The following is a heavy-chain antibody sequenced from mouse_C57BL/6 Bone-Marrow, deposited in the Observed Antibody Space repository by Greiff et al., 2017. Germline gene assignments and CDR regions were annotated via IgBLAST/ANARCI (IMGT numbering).Heavy chain of an antibody. D-gene: IGHD1-1*01. CDR1: GYTFTSYW. CDR2: IHPNSGST. J-gene: IGHJ2*01. CDR3: ARPHYYGSSLDD. V-gene: IGHV1-64*01. Sequence: QVQLQQSGAELVKPGASVKLSCKASGYTFTSYWMHWVKQRPGQGLEWIGMIHPNSGSTNYNEKFKSKATLTVDKSSSTAYMQLSSLTSEDSAVYYCARPHYYGSSLDDWGKGTTLTVSS.